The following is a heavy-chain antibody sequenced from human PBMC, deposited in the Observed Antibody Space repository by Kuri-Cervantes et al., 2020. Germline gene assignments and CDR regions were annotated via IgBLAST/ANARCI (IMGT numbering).Heavy chain of an antibody. CDR1: GGSISSYY. D-gene: IGHD3-10*01. J-gene: IGHJ6*02. CDR3: ARDSGYYYGMDV. CDR2: IYYSGNT. V-gene: IGHV4-59*01. Sequence: SETLSLTCTVSGGSISSYYWSWIRQPPGKGLEWIGYIYYSGNTNYNPSLKSRVTISVDTSKNQFSLKLSSVTAADTAVYYCARDSGYYYGMDVWGQGTTVTVSS.